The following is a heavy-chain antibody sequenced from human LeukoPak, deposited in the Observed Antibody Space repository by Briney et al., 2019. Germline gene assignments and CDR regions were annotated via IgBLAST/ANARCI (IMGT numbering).Heavy chain of an antibody. CDR3: ARGVVGSTPYDY. CDR1: GDSVSSNSAA. V-gene: IGHV6-1*01. CDR2: THYRSKWFY. Sequence: SQTLSLTCAISGDSVSSNSAAWNWIRQSPSRGLEWLGRTHYRSKWFYDYAVSVKRGITISTHTSKNQFSLVLKSVSPEDAAVYFCARGVVGSTPYDYWGQKTLVTVS. J-gene: IGHJ4*02. D-gene: IGHD1-26*01.